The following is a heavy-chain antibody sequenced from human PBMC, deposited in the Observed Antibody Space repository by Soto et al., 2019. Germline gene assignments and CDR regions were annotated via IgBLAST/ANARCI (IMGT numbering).Heavy chain of an antibody. V-gene: IGHV3-64*01. J-gene: IGHJ6*02. CDR3: ARAIWETYGMDV. Sequence: EVQLVESGGGLVQPGGSLRLSCAASGFTFSSYAMHWVRQAPGKGLEYVSVISSNGGSTYYANSVKGRFTIPRDNSKNMLYLQMGSLRAEDMAVYYCARAIWETYGMDVWGQGTTVTVSS. CDR1: GFTFSSYA. D-gene: IGHD3-9*01. CDR2: ISSNGGST.